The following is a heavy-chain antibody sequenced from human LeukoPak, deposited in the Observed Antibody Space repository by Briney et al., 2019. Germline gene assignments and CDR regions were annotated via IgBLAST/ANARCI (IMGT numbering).Heavy chain of an antibody. J-gene: IGHJ5*02. CDR2: IYRGGST. Sequence: GGSLRLSCAASGLTVSYNYMSWVRQAPGKGLEWVSIIYRGGSTSYADSVKGRFTISRDISTNTVLLQMNSLRADDTAVYYCARDKSDFPFDAWGQGTLVTVSS. CDR3: ARDKSDFPFDA. V-gene: IGHV3-66*01. CDR1: GLTVSYNY. D-gene: IGHD3-3*01.